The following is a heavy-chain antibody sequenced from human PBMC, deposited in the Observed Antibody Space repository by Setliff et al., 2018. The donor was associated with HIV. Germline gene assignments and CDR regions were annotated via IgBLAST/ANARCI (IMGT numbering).Heavy chain of an antibody. J-gene: IGHJ6*02. D-gene: IGHD6-13*01. Sequence: PSETLSLTCAVSGYSITSVYYWGWIRQPPGKGLEWIGSIYHNGSTYYNPSLKSRVSILVDISKNQFSLKLSSVTAADTAVYYCAREERKAPAGSGYYYYGMDVWGQGTMVTVSS. V-gene: IGHV4-38-2*02. CDR3: AREERKAPAGSGYYYYGMDV. CDR2: IYHNGST. CDR1: GYSITSVYY.